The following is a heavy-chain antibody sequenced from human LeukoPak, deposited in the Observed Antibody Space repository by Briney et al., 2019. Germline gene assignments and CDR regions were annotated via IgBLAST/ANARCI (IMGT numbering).Heavy chain of an antibody. V-gene: IGHV4-59*01. CDR1: DGSISSSY. D-gene: IGHD6-6*01. CDR2: ISNSGST. Sequence: SETLSLTCTVSDGSISSSYWSWIRQSPGKGLEWIGYISNSGSTNYIPSLKSRVTMSVDTSKNQFSLNMRSVTAADTALYYCARGKITASGIVYCGLDVWGQGTTVTVSS. CDR3: ARGKITASGIVYCGLDV. J-gene: IGHJ6*02.